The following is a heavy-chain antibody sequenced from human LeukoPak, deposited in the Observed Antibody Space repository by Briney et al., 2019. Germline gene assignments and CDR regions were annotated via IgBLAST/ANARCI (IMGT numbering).Heavy chain of an antibody. CDR2: ITRSSGTI. CDR3: ARNTAAIVLRYFYFYMDV. V-gene: IGHV3-48*04. Sequence: GGSLRLSCAASGFTFSSYAMTWVRQAPGKGLEWVSYITRSSGTIRYADSVKGRLTISRDNAKSSLYLQMNSLRAEDTAVYYCARNTAAIVLRYFYFYMDVWGKGTTVTVSS. D-gene: IGHD2-2*02. J-gene: IGHJ6*03. CDR1: GFTFSSYA.